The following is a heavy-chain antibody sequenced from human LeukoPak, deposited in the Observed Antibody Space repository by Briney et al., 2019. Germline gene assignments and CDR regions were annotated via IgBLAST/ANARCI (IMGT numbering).Heavy chain of an antibody. J-gene: IGHJ4*02. V-gene: IGHV3-7*01. CDR2: IKEDGSDK. D-gene: IGHD6-19*01. CDR1: GFTFSSYW. CDR3: ARVYSSGWYEFDY. Sequence: GGSLRPSCAASGFTFSSYWMSWVRQAPGRGLEWVADIKEDGSDKYYVDSVKGRFTISRDNAKNSLYLQMNSLRAEDTAVYYCARVYSSGWYEFDYWGQGTLVTVSS.